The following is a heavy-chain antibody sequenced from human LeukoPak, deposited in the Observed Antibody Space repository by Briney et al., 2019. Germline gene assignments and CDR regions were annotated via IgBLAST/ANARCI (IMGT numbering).Heavy chain of an antibody. CDR1: GYTFTGYY. V-gene: IGHV1-2*02. CDR3: ARVGLELYDAFDI. CDR2: INPNSGGT. J-gene: IGHJ3*02. D-gene: IGHD1-1*01. Sequence: APVKVSCKASGYTFTGYYMHWVRQAPGQGLEWMGWINPNSGGTNYAQKFQGRVTMTRDTSISTAYMELSRLRSDDTAVYYCARVGLELYDAFDIWGQGTMVTVSS.